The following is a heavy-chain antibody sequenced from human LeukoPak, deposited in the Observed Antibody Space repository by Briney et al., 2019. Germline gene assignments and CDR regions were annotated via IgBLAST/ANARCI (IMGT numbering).Heavy chain of an antibody. CDR3: VRGNYDNRGYSNAFDI. CDR2: IYYNGNT. Sequence: SGTLSLTYTVSGASISSSYWSWVRQPPGKRLEWIGFIYYNGNTNSNPSLKSRVTISADTSKNQFSLKLTSVTAADTAVYYCVRGNYDNRGYSNAFDIWGQGAMVTVSS. D-gene: IGHD3-22*01. V-gene: IGHV4-59*01. J-gene: IGHJ3*02. CDR1: GASISSSY.